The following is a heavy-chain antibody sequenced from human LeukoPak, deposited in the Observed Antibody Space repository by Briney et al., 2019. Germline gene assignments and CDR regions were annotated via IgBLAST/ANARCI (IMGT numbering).Heavy chain of an antibody. Sequence: GASVTVSCKASGYTSTGYYMHWVRQAPGQGLEWMGWINPNSGGTNYAQKFQGRVTMTRDTSISTAYMELSRLRSDDTAVYYCARDRGIAAAGPLGSWGQGTLVTVSS. J-gene: IGHJ4*02. CDR3: ARDRGIAAAGPLGS. CDR1: GYTSTGYY. D-gene: IGHD6-13*01. V-gene: IGHV1-2*02. CDR2: INPNSGGT.